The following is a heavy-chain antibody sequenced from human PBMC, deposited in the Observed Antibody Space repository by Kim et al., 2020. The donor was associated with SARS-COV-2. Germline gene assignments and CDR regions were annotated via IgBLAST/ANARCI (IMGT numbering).Heavy chain of an antibody. CDR3: AKDAEIVVVTATHFDY. D-gene: IGHD2-21*02. CDR2: ISYDGSNK. V-gene: IGHV3-30*18. Sequence: GGSLRLSCAASGFTFSIYGMQWVRQAPGKGLEWVAVISYDGSNKYYADSVKGRFTISRDNSKNTLYLQMNSLRAEDTAVYYCAKDAEIVVVTATHFDYWGQGTLVTVSS. CDR1: GFTFSIYG. J-gene: IGHJ4*02.